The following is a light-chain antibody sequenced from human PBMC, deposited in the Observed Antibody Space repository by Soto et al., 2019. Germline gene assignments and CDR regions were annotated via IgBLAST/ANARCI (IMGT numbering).Light chain of an antibody. CDR3: KSYAGSNTYG. J-gene: IGLJ1*01. CDR2: DVF. Sequence: QSSLTQPPSASGSPGQSVTISCTGTKNDIRVYDFFSWYLHHPGKAPRLISYDVFQRPSGVSDLFSAIKSGNTASLSVAGLQAADEADYFCKSYAGSNTYGFGSGTKVTV. V-gene: IGLV2-8*01. CDR1: KNDIRVYDF.